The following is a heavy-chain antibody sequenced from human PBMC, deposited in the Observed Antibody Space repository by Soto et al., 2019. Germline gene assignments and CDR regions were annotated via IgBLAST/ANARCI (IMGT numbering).Heavy chain of an antibody. J-gene: IGHJ4*02. V-gene: IGHV3-23*01. D-gene: IGHD2-8*01. CDR3: ARGGNIVLMVYRLYYFDY. CDR2: ISGSGGST. Sequence: GGSLRLSCATSGFTFSSYAMSWVRQARGKGLEWVSAISGSGGSTYYADSVKGRFTISRDNSKNTLYLQMNSLRAEDTAVYYCARGGNIVLMVYRLYYFDYWGQGTLVTVSS. CDR1: GFTFSSYA.